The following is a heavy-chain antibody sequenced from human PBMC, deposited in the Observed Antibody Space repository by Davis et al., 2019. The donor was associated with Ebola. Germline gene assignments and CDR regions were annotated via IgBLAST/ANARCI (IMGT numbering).Heavy chain of an antibody. CDR1: GFTFSDYY. D-gene: IGHD6-13*01. J-gene: IGHJ4*02. CDR3: ARGPSTGNSFSY. Sequence: GGSLRLSCAASGFTFSDYYMSWIRQAPGKGLEWVSHISSSGSTIYYADSVKGRFIISRDNAKNSLYLQMNSLRAEDTAVYYCARGPSTGNSFSYWGQGTLVTVSS. V-gene: IGHV3-11*04. CDR2: ISSSGSTI.